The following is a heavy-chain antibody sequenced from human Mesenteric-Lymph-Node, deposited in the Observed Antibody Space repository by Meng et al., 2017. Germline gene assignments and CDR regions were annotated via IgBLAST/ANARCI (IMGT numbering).Heavy chain of an antibody. D-gene: IGHD1-7*01. CDR1: GFTFGDYA. J-gene: IGHJ4*02. CDR3: GRAGNYRPGDH. Sequence: GESLKISCTASGFTFGDYAMSWVRQAPGKGLEWVGFIRSKAYGGTTEYAASVKGRFTISRDDSKSIAYLQMNSLKTEDTAVYYCGRAGNYRPGDHWGQGSLVTVSS. V-gene: IGHV3-49*04. CDR2: IRSKAYGGTT.